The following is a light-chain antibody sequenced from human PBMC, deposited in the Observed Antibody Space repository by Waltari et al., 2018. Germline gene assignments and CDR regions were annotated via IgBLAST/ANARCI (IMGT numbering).Light chain of an antibody. J-gene: IGKJ4*01. CDR3: HNYRFGPPT. CDR2: DAS. CDR1: QEIDDS. V-gene: IGKV1-33*01. Sequence: DIQLTQSPSSLSASVGDRVTITCQASQEIDDSLYWFQQKPGTAPKILIFDASNLQPRVPSRFSGSGSGTQFVLTIRSLQPDDVGTYYCHNYRFGPPTFGGGTKVEIK.